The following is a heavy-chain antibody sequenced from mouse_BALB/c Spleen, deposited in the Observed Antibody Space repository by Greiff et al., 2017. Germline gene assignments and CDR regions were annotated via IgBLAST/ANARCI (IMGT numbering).Heavy chain of an antibody. CDR2: ISYDGSN. V-gene: IGHV3-6*02. J-gene: IGHJ2*01. CDR1: GYSITSGYY. Sequence: VQLQQSGPGLVKPSQSLSLTCSVTGYSITSGYYWNWIRQFPGNKLEWMGYISYDGSNNYNPSLKNRISITRDTSKNQFFLKLNSVTTEDTATYYCARRYYDYPFDYWGQGTTLTVSS. D-gene: IGHD2-4*01. CDR3: ARRYYDYPFDY.